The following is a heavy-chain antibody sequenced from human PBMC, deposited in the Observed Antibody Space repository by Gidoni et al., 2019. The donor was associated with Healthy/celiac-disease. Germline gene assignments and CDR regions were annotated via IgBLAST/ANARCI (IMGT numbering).Heavy chain of an antibody. V-gene: IGHV3-23*01. J-gene: IGHJ5*02. Sequence: EVQLLESGGGLVQPGGSLRLSCAASGLTFSSYAMSWVRQAPGKGLEWVSAISGSGGSTYYADSVKGRFTISRDNSKNTLYLQMNSLRAEDTAVYYCAKDDSGYDSNNWFDPWGQGTLVTVSS. CDR3: AKDDSGYDSNNWFDP. CDR2: ISGSGGST. D-gene: IGHD5-12*01. CDR1: GLTFSSYA.